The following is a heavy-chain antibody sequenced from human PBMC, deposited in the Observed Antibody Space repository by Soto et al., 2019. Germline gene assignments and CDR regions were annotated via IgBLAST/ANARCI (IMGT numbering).Heavy chain of an antibody. CDR1: GYTLTNYV. V-gene: IGHV1-3*01. CDR3: TRDLNGGNPFDY. J-gene: IGHJ4*02. D-gene: IGHD2-8*01. CDR2: IDPASGYA. Sequence: QVQFVQSGAEVKKPGASVRLFCKPSGYTLTNYVIQWVRQAAGQGLEWLGWIDPASGYAEYSQRLRGRVTLSRDNSASTFYMDLTSLTSEDTAVYFCTRDLNGGNPFDYWGQGTLVTVS.